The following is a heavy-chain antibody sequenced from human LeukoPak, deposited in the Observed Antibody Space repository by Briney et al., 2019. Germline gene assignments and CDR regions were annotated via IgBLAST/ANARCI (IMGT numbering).Heavy chain of an antibody. Sequence: GGSLRLSCAAYGFTFSSYSMNWVRQAPGKGLEWVSSISSSSSYIYYADSVKGRFTISRDNAKNSLYLQMNSLRAEDTAVYYCARDGCSSTSCEARGLGASDIWGQGTMVTVST. V-gene: IGHV3-21*01. CDR2: ISSSSSYI. D-gene: IGHD2-2*01. CDR3: ARDGCSSTSCEARGLGASDI. J-gene: IGHJ3*02. CDR1: GFTFSSYS.